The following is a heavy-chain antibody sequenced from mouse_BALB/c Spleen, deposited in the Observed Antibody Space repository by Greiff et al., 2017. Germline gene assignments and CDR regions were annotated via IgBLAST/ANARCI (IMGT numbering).Heavy chain of an antibody. CDR2: ISDGGSYT. CDR3: ARDRGYYGSSLCAY. CDR1: GFTFSDYY. D-gene: IGHD1-1*01. J-gene: IGHJ3*01. Sequence: EVQLVESGGGLVKPGGSLKLSCAASGFTFSDYYMYWVRQTPEKRLEWVATISDGGSYTYYPDSVKGRFTISRDNAKNNLYLQMSSLKSEDTAMYYCARDRGYYGSSLCAYWGQGTLVTGS. V-gene: IGHV5-4*02.